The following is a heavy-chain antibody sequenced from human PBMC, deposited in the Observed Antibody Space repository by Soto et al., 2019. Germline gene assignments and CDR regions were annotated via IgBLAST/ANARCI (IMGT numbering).Heavy chain of an antibody. D-gene: IGHD2-15*01. Sequence: GGSLRLYCAASGFSFSSYWMSWVRQAPGKGLQWVANIKQDGSQKYYVDSVKGRFTIYRDNAKNSLYLQMNSLRAEDTAIYYCARPYCSGGSCYNWFDPWGQGTLVTV. CDR3: ARPYCSGGSCYNWFDP. CDR2: IKQDGSQK. CDR1: GFSFSSYW. V-gene: IGHV3-7*03. J-gene: IGHJ5*02.